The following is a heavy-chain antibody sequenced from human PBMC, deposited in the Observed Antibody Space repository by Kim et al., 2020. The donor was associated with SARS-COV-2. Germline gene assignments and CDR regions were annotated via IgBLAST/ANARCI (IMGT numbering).Heavy chain of an antibody. CDR2: ISYDGSNK. CDR3: ARVDVDTAFSPFDL. Sequence: GGSLRLSCAASGFTFSSYAMHWVRQAPGKGLEWVAVISYDGSNKYYADSVKGRFTISRDNSKNTLYLQMNSLRAEDTAVYYCARVDVDTAFSPFDLWGRGTLVTVSS. CDR1: GFTFSSYA. D-gene: IGHD5-18*01. V-gene: IGHV3-30-3*01. J-gene: IGHJ2*01.